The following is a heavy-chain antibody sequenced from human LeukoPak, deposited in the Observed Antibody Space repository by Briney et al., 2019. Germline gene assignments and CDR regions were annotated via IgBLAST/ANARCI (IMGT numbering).Heavy chain of an antibody. J-gene: IGHJ4*02. CDR3: VRDRELTY. V-gene: IGHV4-59*01. CDR1: GGSISIYY. CDR2: IYNSGST. D-gene: IGHD1-26*01. Sequence: KASETLSLTCTVSGGSISIYYWNWIRQPPGKGLEWTGYIYNSGSTSYNPSLKSRVTISVDTSKNQFSLKLTSVTAADTAVYYCVRDRELTYWGQGTLVTVSS.